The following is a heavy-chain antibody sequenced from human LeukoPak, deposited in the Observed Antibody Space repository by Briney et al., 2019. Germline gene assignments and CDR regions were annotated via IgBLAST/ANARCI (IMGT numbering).Heavy chain of an antibody. CDR1: GFTFSDYY. J-gene: IGHJ5*01. CDR3: ARDCRLNCARQPGFDS. CDR2: ISSSGSTK. Sequence: GGSLRLSCAASGFTFSDYYMSWIRQAPGKGLEWVSYISSSGSTKYYADSVKGRLTISRDNAKNSLYLQLSSLRDEDTAVYYCARDCRLNCARQPGFDSWGQGTLVTVSS. V-gene: IGHV3-11*04. D-gene: IGHD1-1*01.